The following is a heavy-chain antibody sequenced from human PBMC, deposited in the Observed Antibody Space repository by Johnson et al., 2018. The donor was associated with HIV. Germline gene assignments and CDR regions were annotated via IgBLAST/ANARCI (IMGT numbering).Heavy chain of an antibody. J-gene: IGHJ3*02. CDR3: AREGSQVAFDI. CDR2: ISVSGGSI. CDR1: GFTFSKYW. V-gene: IGHV3-23*04. Sequence: VQLVESGGGLVQPGGSLRVSCAASGFTFSKYWMNWVRQAPGKGLEWVSAISVSGGSIYYADSVKGRFTISRDNSKNTLFLQMNNLRAEDTAVYYCAREGSQVAFDIWGQGTMVTVSS.